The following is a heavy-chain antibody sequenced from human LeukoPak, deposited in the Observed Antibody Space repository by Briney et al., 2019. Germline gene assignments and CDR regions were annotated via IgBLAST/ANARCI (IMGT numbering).Heavy chain of an antibody. D-gene: IGHD3-9*01. CDR3: SKDTDDILTMANAFDI. CDR2: ISWNSGSI. J-gene: IGHJ3*02. Sequence: GGSLRLSCAASGFTFDHYAMHWLRQAPGKGLEGVSGISWNSGSIGYADSVKGRFTISRDNAKNSLYLQMNSLRAEDMALYYCSKDTDDILTMANAFDIWGQGTMVTVSS. CDR1: GFTFDHYA. V-gene: IGHV3-9*03.